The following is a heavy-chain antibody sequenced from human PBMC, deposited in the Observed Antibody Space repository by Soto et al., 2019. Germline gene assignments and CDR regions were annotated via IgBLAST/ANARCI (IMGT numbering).Heavy chain of an antibody. V-gene: IGHV3-30*03. Sequence: QVKLVESGGGVVQPGRSLRLSCAASGFTFSSYGMHWVRQAPGKGLEWVAVISYDGSNKYYADSVKGRFTISRDNSKNTLYLQMNSLIAEDTAEYYCATDGVSYGSGSYFYWGQGTLVTVSS. D-gene: IGHD3-10*01. J-gene: IGHJ4*02. CDR3: ATDGVSYGSGSYFY. CDR2: ISYDGSNK. CDR1: GFTFSSYG.